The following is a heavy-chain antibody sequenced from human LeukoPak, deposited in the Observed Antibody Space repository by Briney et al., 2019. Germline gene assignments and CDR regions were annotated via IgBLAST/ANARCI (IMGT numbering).Heavy chain of an antibody. Sequence: PGGSLRLSCAASGFTFSSYAMHWVRQAPGKGLEYVSVISSNGGSTYYANSVKGRFTISRDNSKNTLYLQMGSLRAEDLAVYYCARALVGSTANYYYYGMDVWAKGPRSPSP. V-gene: IGHV3-64*01. CDR3: ARALVGSTANYYYYGMDV. J-gene: IGHJ6*02. D-gene: IGHD1-1*01. CDR2: ISSNGGST. CDR1: GFTFSSYA.